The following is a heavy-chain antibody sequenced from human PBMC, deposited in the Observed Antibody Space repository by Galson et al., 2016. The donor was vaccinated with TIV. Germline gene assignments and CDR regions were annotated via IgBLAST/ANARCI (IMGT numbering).Heavy chain of an antibody. V-gene: IGHV3-30*03. Sequence: SLRLSCAGSGFSFSSHGMHWVRQAPGKGLEWVAVMSYDGRNNFYVESLKGRFTTSRDNSKNTLHLQMNSLRVEDTAVYYCARDRRRDWNLKDLDVWGQGATVTVSS. J-gene: IGHJ6*02. CDR3: ARDRRRDWNLKDLDV. CDR1: GFSFSSHG. D-gene: IGHD1-7*01. CDR2: MSYDGRNN.